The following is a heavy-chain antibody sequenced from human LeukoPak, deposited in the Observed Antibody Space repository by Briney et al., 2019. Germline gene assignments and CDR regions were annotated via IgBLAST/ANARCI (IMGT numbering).Heavy chain of an antibody. D-gene: IGHD5-24*01. CDR2: IYCSGST. V-gene: IGHV4-59*01. Sequence: SETLSLTCTVSGGSISSYYWSWIRQPPGKGLEWIGYIYCSGSTNYNPSLKSRVTISVDTSKNQFSLKLSSVTAADTAVYYCARDGDGYNYNRFDYWGQGTLVTVSS. CDR1: GGSISSYY. J-gene: IGHJ4*02. CDR3: ARDGDGYNYNRFDY.